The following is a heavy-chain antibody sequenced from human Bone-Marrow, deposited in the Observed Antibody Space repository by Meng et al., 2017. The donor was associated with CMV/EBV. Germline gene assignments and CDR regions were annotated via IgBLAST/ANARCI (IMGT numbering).Heavy chain of an antibody. V-gene: IGHV3-11*04. CDR2: ISSSGSTI. Sequence: GGSRRLSCAASGLTFSDYYMSWIRQAPGKGLEWVSYISSSGSTIYYADSVKGRFTISRNNAKNSLYLQMNRLRAEDTAVYYCARVNERLVVPAAMSDYYGMDVWGQGTTVTVSS. J-gene: IGHJ6*02. D-gene: IGHD2-2*01. CDR1: GLTFSDYY. CDR3: ARVNERLVVPAAMSDYYGMDV.